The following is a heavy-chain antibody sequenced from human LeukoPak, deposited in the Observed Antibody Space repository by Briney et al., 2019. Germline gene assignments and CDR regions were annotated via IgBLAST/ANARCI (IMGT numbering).Heavy chain of an antibody. CDR1: GGTFSSYA. CDR3: ARGAAAHFDY. CDR2: IIPIFGTA. Sequence: ASVKISCKASGGTFSSYAISWVRQAPGQGLEWMGGIIPIFGTAKYAQKFQGRVTITADESTSTAYMELRSLRSEDTAVYYCARGAAAHFDYWGQGTLVTVSS. V-gene: IGHV1-69*13. J-gene: IGHJ4*02. D-gene: IGHD2-2*01.